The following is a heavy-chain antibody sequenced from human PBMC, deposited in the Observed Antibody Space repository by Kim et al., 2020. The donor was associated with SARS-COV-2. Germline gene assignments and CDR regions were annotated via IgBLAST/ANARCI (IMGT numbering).Heavy chain of an antibody. V-gene: IGHV3-48*03. J-gene: IGHJ4*02. CDR1: GFTFSSYE. CDR2: ISGSGTTI. D-gene: IGHD4-4*01. Sequence: GGSLRLSCAASGFTFSSYEMNWVRQAPGKGLEWVSYISGSGTTIYYADSVRDRFTISRDNDKNSLYLQMNSLRAEDTAVYYCARGPNYSPFDYWGQGTLVTLSS. CDR3: ARGPNYSPFDY.